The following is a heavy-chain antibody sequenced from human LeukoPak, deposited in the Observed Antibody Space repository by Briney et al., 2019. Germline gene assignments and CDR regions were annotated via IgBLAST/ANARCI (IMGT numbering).Heavy chain of an antibody. D-gene: IGHD1-1*01. CDR3: TRAKRVIFDY. V-gene: IGHV1-2*02. J-gene: IGHJ4*02. CDR1: GYAFTGYY. Sequence: ASVKVSCKASGYAFTGYYMHWVRQAPGQGLEWMGWINPNSGATLYAQKFQGRVTMTRDTSINTAYMELSSLRSDDTAVYYCTRAKRVIFDYWGQGTLVTVSS. CDR2: INPNSGAT.